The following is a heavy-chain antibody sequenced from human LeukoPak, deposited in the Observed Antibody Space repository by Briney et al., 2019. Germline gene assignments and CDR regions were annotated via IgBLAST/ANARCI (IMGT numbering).Heavy chain of an antibody. CDR2: INPNSGAT. V-gene: IGHV1-2*02. J-gene: IGHJ4*02. D-gene: IGHD3-10*01. CDR3: ARKSSGTFFD. Sequence: EASVKVSCKASGYTFCDFYIHWVRQGPGQGLEWMGRINPNSGATDYAQKFRGRVSMTRDTSINTVYMELTTLRSDDTAVFYCARKSSGTFFDWGQGTLVTVAS. CDR1: GYTFCDFY.